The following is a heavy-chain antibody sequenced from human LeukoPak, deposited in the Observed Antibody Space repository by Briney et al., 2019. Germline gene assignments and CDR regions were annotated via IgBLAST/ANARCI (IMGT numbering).Heavy chain of an antibody. D-gene: IGHD3-10*01. J-gene: IGHJ5*02. CDR2: INPNSGGT. Sequence: GASVKVSCKASGYTFTGYYMHWVRQAPGQGLEWMGWINPNSGGTNYAQKFQGRVTMTRDTSISTAYMELSRLRSDDTAVYYCARSWGYGSGSFPWFDPWGQGTLVTVSS. V-gene: IGHV1-2*02. CDR3: ARSWGYGSGSFPWFDP. CDR1: GYTFTGYY.